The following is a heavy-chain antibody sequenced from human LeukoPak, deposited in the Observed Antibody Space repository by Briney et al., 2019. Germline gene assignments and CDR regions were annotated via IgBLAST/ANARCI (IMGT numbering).Heavy chain of an antibody. D-gene: IGHD5-18*01. CDR3: ARDSAPGDTYGLLGIDS. V-gene: IGHV1-2*02. Sequence: GASVKVSCKASGYTFTDHYLHWLRQAPGQGLEHLGWINPNGGGTNFPQKFQGRVTMTRDTSISTAYMELSRLRSDDTAVYYCARDSAPGDTYGLLGIDSWGQGTLVTVSS. CDR2: INPNGGGT. CDR1: GYTFTDHY. J-gene: IGHJ4*02.